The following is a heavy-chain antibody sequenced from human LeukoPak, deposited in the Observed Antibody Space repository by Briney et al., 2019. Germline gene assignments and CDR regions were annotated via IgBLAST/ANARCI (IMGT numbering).Heavy chain of an antibody. J-gene: IGHJ3*02. V-gene: IGHV4-59*01. CDR1: GGSTSSYY. CDR3: ARDYDFWSGYPEAFDI. Sequence: SETLSLTCTVSGGSTSSYYWSWIRQPPGKRLEWIGYIYYSVSTNYNPSLKSRVTISVDTSKNQFSLKLSSVTAADTAVYYCARDYDFWSGYPEAFDIWGQGTMVTVSS. CDR2: IYYSVST. D-gene: IGHD3-3*01.